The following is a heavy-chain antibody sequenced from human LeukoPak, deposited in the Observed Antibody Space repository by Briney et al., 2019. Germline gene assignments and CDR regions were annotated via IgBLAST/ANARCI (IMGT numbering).Heavy chain of an antibody. J-gene: IGHJ6*03. CDR3: ARGVEAAAVDYYYYMDV. D-gene: IGHD6-13*01. CDR2: INHSGST. Sequence: SETLSLTCAVYGGSFSGYYWSWIRQPPGEGLEWIGEINHSGSTNYNPSLKSRVTISVDTSKNQFSLKLSSVTAADTAVYYCARGVEAAAVDYYYYMDVWGKGTTVTVSS. CDR1: GGSFSGYY. V-gene: IGHV4-34*01.